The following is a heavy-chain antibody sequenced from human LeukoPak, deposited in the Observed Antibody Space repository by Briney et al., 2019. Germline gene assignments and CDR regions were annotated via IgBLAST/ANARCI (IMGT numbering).Heavy chain of an antibody. D-gene: IGHD3-10*01. V-gene: IGHV3-23*01. J-gene: IGHJ4*02. CDR1: GFAFSNYA. CDR2: ISGSGGST. Sequence: GGSLRLSCAASGFAFSNYAMSWVRQAPRKGLGWDSGISGSGGSTYYAESVKGRFTISRDNSKNTLYLQMNSLRAEDTALHYCAKWFGEPFLDYWGQGTLVTVSS. CDR3: AKWFGEPFLDY.